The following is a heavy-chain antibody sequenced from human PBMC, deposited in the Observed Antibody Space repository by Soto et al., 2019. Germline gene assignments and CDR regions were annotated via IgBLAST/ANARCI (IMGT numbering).Heavy chain of an antibody. J-gene: IGHJ4*02. D-gene: IGHD1-1*01. V-gene: IGHV1-8*01. Sequence: EASVKVSCKASGYTFASYDISWVRQATGQGLEWMGWMNPNSGNTGYAQKFQGRVTMTRNTSISTAYMELSSLRSEDTAVYYCARGRPSRGYNWNDLAYWGQGTLVTVSS. CDR3: ARGRPSRGYNWNDLAY. CDR2: MNPNSGNT. CDR1: GYTFASYD.